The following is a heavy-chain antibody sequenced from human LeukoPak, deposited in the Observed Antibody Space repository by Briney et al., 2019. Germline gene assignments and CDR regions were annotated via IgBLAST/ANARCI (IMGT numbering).Heavy chain of an antibody. D-gene: IGHD1-26*01. CDR2: IIPIFGIA. J-gene: IGHJ3*02. CDR3: SRASGSYFGDDAFDM. Sequence: ASVKVSCKASGGTFSSYAISWVRQAPGKGLEWMGRIIPIFGIANYAQKFQGRVTITADKSTSTAYMELSSLRSECTAVYYCSRASGSYFGDDAFDMGGQGTMVTVSS. CDR1: GGTFSSYA. V-gene: IGHV1-69*04.